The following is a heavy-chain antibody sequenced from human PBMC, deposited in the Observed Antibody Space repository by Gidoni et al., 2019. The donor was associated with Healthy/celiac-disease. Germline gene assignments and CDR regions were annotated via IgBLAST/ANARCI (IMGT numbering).Heavy chain of an antibody. CDR2: ISGSGGST. CDR3: AKDRGYRIAAAGTFFDY. CDR1: GFTFSSYA. J-gene: IGHJ4*02. V-gene: IGHV3-23*04. Sequence: EVQLVESGGGLVQPGGSLSLSCAASGFTFSSYAMSWVRQAPGKGLEWVSAISGSGGSTYYADSVKGRFTISRDNSKNTLYLQMNSLRAEDTAVYYCAKDRGYRIAAAGTFFDYWGQGTLVTVSS. D-gene: IGHD6-13*01.